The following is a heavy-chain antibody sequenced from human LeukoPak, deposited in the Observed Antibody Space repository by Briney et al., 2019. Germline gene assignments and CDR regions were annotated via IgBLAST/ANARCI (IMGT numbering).Heavy chain of an antibody. CDR2: ISYDGSYK. Sequence: QPGRSLRLSCAASGFTFSSYAMHWVRQAPGKGLEWVAVISYDGSYKYYADSVKGRFTISRDNSKNTLYLQMNSLRAEDTAVYYCAKDREVGATVAGYFDYWGQGTLVTVSS. D-gene: IGHD1-26*01. V-gene: IGHV3-30*04. J-gene: IGHJ4*02. CDR1: GFTFSSYA. CDR3: AKDREVGATVAGYFDY.